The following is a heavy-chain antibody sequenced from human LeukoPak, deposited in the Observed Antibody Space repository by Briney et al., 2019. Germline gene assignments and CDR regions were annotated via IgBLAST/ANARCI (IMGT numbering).Heavy chain of an antibody. CDR3: ARFMVRGLIVDY. Sequence: SETLSLTCTVSGASISSSTYYRGWIRQPPGRGLEWIGNIYYSGSTFYNPSLKSRVTISVDTSKNQFSLKLSSVTAADTAVYYCARFMVRGLIVDYWGQGTLVTVSS. D-gene: IGHD3-10*01. CDR2: IYYSGST. CDR1: GASISSSTYY. V-gene: IGHV4-39*01. J-gene: IGHJ4*02.